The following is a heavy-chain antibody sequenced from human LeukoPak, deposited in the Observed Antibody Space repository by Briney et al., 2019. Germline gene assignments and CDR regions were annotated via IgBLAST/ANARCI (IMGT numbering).Heavy chain of an antibody. CDR3: ARSRAYYGSGSYYKVRYYYYYMDV. V-gene: IGHV4-4*02. CDR2: IYHSGST. CDR1: GGSISSSNW. J-gene: IGHJ6*03. D-gene: IGHD3-10*01. Sequence: SETLSLTCAVSGGSISSSNWWSWVRQPPGKGLEWIGEIYHSGSTNYNPSLKSRVTISVDTSKNQFSLKLSSVTAADTAVYYCARSRAYYGSGSYYKVRYYYYYMDVWGKGTTVTVSS.